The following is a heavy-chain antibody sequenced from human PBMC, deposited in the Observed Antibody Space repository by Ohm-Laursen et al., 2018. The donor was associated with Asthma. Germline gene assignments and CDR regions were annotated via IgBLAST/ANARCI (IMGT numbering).Heavy chain of an antibody. CDR2: ISYDGSNK. CDR1: GFTFSSFA. J-gene: IGHJ5*02. CDR3: ARGRNYWFDP. D-gene: IGHD4-11*01. Sequence: SLRLSCTASGFTFSSFAMHWVRQAPGKGLEWVAVISYDGSNKDYADSVKGRFTISRDNSKNTLYLQMNSLRAEDTAVYYCARGRNYWFDPWGQGTLVTVSS. V-gene: IGHV3-30-3*01.